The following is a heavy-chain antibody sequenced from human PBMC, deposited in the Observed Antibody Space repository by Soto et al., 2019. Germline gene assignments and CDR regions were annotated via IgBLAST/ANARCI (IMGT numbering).Heavy chain of an antibody. CDR2: IYYTGTT. Sequence: QVQLQESGPGLVKPSQTLSLTCTVSGASISSGDYSWSWIRQYPGQGLEWIGDIYYTGTTHYNPSLKRRLTISVDTYKNQFSLKLTSVTAADTAVYYCAKKGYCRNSSCFVGNNVFDHWGQGPRVTVSS. V-gene: IGHV4-31*03. CDR1: GASISSGDYS. CDR3: AKKGYCRNSSCFVGNNVFDH. D-gene: IGHD2-2*01. J-gene: IGHJ5*02.